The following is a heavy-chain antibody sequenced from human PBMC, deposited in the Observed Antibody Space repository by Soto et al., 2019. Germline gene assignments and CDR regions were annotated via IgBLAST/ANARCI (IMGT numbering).Heavy chain of an antibody. V-gene: IGHV4-59*01. Sequence: SETLSLSCTVCGCSICGYYWSWIRQPPGKGLEWIGHISKSGETTYNPSLKSRVTISVDTSKSQFSLNLSSVTAADTAVYYCARDPPDGYSGYDYWGQGTQVTVSS. J-gene: IGHJ4*02. CDR3: ARDPPDGYSGYDY. CDR2: ISKSGET. CDR1: GCSICGYY. D-gene: IGHD5-12*01.